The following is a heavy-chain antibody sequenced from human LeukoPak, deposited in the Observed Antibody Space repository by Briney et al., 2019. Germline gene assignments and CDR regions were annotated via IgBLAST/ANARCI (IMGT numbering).Heavy chain of an antibody. Sequence: SETLSLTCAVYGGSFSGYYWSWIRQPPGKGLEWIGEINHSGSTNYNPSLKSRVTISVDTSKNQFSLKLSSVTAADTAVYYCASTTIFGVVIINYWGQGTLATVSS. V-gene: IGHV4-34*01. CDR2: INHSGST. CDR1: GGSFSGYY. CDR3: ASTTIFGVVIINY. D-gene: IGHD3-3*01. J-gene: IGHJ4*02.